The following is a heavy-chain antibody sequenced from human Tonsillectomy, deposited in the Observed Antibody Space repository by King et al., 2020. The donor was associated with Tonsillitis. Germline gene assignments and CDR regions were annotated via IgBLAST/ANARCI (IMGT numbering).Heavy chain of an antibody. V-gene: IGHV3-49*04. Sequence: VQLVESGGGLVQPGRSLRLSCTASGFTFGDDAMSWVRQAPGKGLEWVGFIRSKAYGGTTEYAASVKGRFTISRDDSKSITYLQMNSLKTEDTAVYYCTRVRRYCSGSSCYQVKPYYGMDVWGQGTTVTVSS. D-gene: IGHD2-15*01. J-gene: IGHJ6*02. CDR3: TRVRRYCSGSSCYQVKPYYGMDV. CDR1: GFTFGDDA. CDR2: IRSKAYGGTT.